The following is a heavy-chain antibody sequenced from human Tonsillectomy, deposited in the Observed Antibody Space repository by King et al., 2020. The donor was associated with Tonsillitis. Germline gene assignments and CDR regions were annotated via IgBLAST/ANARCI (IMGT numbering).Heavy chain of an antibody. Sequence: QLVQSGAEVKKPGASVKVSCKASGYTFTSYGISWVRQAPGQGLEWMGWISAYNGNTNYAQKLQGRVTMTTNTSTSTAYMELRSLRSDDTAVYYCARDRDGYNLVISAKADYWGQGTLVTVSS. CDR2: ISAYNGNT. V-gene: IGHV1-18*01. CDR1: GYTFTSYG. D-gene: IGHD5-24*01. J-gene: IGHJ4*02. CDR3: ARDRDGYNLVISAKADY.